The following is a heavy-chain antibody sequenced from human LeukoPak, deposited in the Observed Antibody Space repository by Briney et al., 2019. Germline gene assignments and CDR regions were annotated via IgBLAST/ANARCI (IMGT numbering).Heavy chain of an antibody. J-gene: IGHJ4*02. D-gene: IGHD4-17*01. CDR1: GFTFSSYA. CDR2: ISDSGRST. V-gene: IGHV3-23*01. Sequence: PGGSLKLSCAASGFTFSSYAMSWVRQAPGKGLEWVSAISDSGRSTYYADSVKGRFTISRDDSKNTLYLQMNSLRAEDTAVYYCALPLRDGDFYFDYWGQGALLTVSS. CDR3: ALPLRDGDFYFDY.